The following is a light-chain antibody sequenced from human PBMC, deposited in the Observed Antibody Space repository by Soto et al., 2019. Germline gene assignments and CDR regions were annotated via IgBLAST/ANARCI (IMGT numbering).Light chain of an antibody. Sequence: EIVLTQSPVTLSLSPGERATLSCRASQSVSGYVAWYQQKPGQAPSLLIYDASSRANGIPARFTGSGSGTDFSLTISSLEPEDFAVYYCQQRSNWPPPITFGQGTRLEIK. J-gene: IGKJ5*01. CDR3: QQRSNWPPPIT. CDR1: QSVSGY. CDR2: DAS. V-gene: IGKV3-11*01.